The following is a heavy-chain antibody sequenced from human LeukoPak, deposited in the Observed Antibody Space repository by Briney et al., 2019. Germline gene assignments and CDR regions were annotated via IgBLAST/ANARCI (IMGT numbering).Heavy chain of an antibody. D-gene: IGHD1-20*01. Sequence: KSGGSLRLSCAASGFTFSNYSWNWVRQAPGKGLEWVSSISISSSYIYYADSVKGRFTISRDNAKNSLYLQMNTLRGEDTAMYYCASMSITTHPSDLWGQGTLVTVSS. CDR1: GFTFSNYS. CDR3: ASMSITTHPSDL. CDR2: ISISSSYI. J-gene: IGHJ5*02. V-gene: IGHV3-21*01.